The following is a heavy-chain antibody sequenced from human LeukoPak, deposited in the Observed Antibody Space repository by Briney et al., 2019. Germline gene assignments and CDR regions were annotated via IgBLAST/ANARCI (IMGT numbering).Heavy chain of an antibody. CDR2: INHSGST. Sequence: SETLSLTCAVYGGSFSGYYWSWIRQPPGKGLEWIGEINHSGSTNYNPSLKSRVTISVDTSKNQFSLKLSSVTAADTAVYYCARLVGIAARRRWYFDLWGRGTLVTVSS. CDR3: ARLVGIAARRRWYFDL. J-gene: IGHJ2*01. D-gene: IGHD6-6*01. V-gene: IGHV4-34*01. CDR1: GGSFSGYY.